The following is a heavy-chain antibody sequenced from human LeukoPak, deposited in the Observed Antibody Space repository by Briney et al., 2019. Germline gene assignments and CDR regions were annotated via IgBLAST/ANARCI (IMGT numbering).Heavy chain of an antibody. J-gene: IGHJ4*02. V-gene: IGHV1-24*01. CDR3: ATLGDDFWSGYYTLFDY. CDR1: GYTPTELS. D-gene: IGHD3-3*01. Sequence: GASGKVSCKVSGYTPTELSMHWVRQAPGKGLEWMGGFDPEDGETIYAQKFQGRVTMTADTSTDTAYMELSSLRSEDTAVYYCATLGDDFWSGYYTLFDYWGQGTLVTVSS. CDR2: FDPEDGET.